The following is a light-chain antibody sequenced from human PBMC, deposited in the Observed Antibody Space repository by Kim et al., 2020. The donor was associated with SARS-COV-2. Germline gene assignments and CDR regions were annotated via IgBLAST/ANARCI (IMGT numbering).Light chain of an antibody. J-gene: IGLJ2*01. CDR1: KLGDKY. Sequence: SCELTQPPSVSVSPGQTASITCSGDKLGDKYACWYQQKPGQSPVLVIYQDSKRPSGIPERFSGSNSGNTATLTISGTQAMDEADYYCQAWDSSPADVVFG. V-gene: IGLV3-1*01. CDR2: QDS. CDR3: QAWDSSPADVV.